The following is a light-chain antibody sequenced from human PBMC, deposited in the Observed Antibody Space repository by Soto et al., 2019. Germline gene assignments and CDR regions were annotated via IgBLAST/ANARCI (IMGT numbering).Light chain of an antibody. V-gene: IGKV3-11*01. CDR1: QSVSSY. CDR3: QQSSNWLT. Sequence: EIVLTQSPATLSLSPLERATLSFRASQSVSSYLAWYQQKPGQAPRLLIYDASNRATGIPARFSGSGSGTDFTLTISSLETEDFAVYYCQQSSNWLTFGGGTKVDIK. J-gene: IGKJ4*01. CDR2: DAS.